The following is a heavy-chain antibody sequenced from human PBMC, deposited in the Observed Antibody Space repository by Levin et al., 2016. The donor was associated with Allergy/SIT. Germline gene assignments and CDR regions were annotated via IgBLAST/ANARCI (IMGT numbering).Heavy chain of an antibody. CDR2: IIPILGIA. V-gene: IGHV1-69*04. CDR3: ARGDFDGYTAFDY. Sequence: WVRQAPGQGLEWMGRIIPILGIANYAQKFQGRVTITADKSTSTAYMELSSLRSEDTAVYYCARGDFDGYTAFDYWGQGTLVTVSS. J-gene: IGHJ4*02. D-gene: IGHD5-24*01.